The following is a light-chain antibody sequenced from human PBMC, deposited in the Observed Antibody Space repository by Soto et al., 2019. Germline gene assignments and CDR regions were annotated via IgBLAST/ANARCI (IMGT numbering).Light chain of an antibody. CDR2: YDD. J-gene: IGLJ2*01. CDR1: SSNIGNNA. Sequence: QSVLTQPPSVSEAPRQRVTISCSGSSSNIGNNAVNWYQQLPGKAPKLLIYYDDLLPSGVSDRFSGSKSGTSASLAISGLQSEDEADYYCAARDDGLNSLVFGGWTKLAVL. CDR3: AARDDGLNSLV. V-gene: IGLV1-36*01.